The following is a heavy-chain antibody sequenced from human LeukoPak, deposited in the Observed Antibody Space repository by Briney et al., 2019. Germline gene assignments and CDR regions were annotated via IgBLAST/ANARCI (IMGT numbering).Heavy chain of an antibody. CDR1: GFTFSSFE. J-gene: IGHJ6*03. Sequence: GGSLRLSCAASGFTFSSFEMNWVRQAPGKGLEWLSHISTSGTTTYYANSVKGRFTISRDNAENSVYLQMSSLTAEDTGLYYCARDATTAVGRVYMDVWGKGTTVTISS. D-gene: IGHD6-13*01. V-gene: IGHV3-48*03. CDR2: ISTSGTTT. CDR3: ARDATTAVGRVYMDV.